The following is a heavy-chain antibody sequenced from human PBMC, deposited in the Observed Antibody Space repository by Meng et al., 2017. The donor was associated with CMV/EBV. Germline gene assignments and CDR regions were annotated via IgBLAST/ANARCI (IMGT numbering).Heavy chain of an antibody. V-gene: IGHV4-30-4*08. J-gene: IGHJ4*02. Sequence: VQLEDSGPGLGMPHQTRSPTCIVSGGSISSGDYYWSWIRQPPGKGLEWIGYIYYSGSTYYNPSLKSRVTISVDTSKNQFSLKLSSVTAADTAVYYCARTGEYPTFDYWGQGTLVTVSS. CDR3: ARTGEYPTFDY. D-gene: IGHD2/OR15-2a*01. CDR1: GGSISSGDYY. CDR2: IYYSGST.